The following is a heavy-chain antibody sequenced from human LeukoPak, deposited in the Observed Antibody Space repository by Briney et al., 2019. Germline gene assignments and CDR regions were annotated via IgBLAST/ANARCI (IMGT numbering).Heavy chain of an antibody. Sequence: PGGSLRLSCAASGFTFSNAWMSWVRQAPGKGLEWVGRIKSKTDGGTTDYAAPVKGRFTISRDDSKNTLYLQMNSLRTEDTAVYYCTTGGYCSSTSCHNWGQGTLVTVSS. V-gene: IGHV3-15*01. D-gene: IGHD2-2*01. J-gene: IGHJ4*02. CDR2: IKSKTDGGTT. CDR1: GFTFSNAW. CDR3: TTGGYCSSTSCHN.